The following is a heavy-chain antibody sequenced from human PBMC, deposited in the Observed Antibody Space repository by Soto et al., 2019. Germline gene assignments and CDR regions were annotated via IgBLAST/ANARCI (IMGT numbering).Heavy chain of an antibody. J-gene: IGHJ6*02. CDR2: MNPNSGNT. D-gene: IGHD3-3*01. V-gene: IGHV1-8*01. CDR1: GYTFTSYD. CDR3: ARWPIFTIFGVVITGNYYGMDV. Sequence: ASVKVSCKASGYTFTSYDINWVRQATGQGLEWMGWMNPNSGNTGYAQKFQGRVTMTRNTSISTAYMELSSLRSEDTAVYYCARWPIFTIFGVVITGNYYGMDVWGQGTTVTVSS.